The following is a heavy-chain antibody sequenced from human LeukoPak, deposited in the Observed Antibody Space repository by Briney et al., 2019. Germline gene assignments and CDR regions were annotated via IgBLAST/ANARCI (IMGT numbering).Heavy chain of an antibody. V-gene: IGHV3-49*04. J-gene: IGHJ4*02. CDR1: GFTFGDYA. CDR2: IRSKIYGGTA. CDR3: TRDQTPYY. Sequence: SGGSLRLSCTASGFTFGDYAMTWVRQAPGKGLEWVGFIRSKIYGGTAEYAASVQGRFTISRDDSKGNAYLQMNSLKTEDTAVYYCTRDQTPYYWGQGTLVTVSS.